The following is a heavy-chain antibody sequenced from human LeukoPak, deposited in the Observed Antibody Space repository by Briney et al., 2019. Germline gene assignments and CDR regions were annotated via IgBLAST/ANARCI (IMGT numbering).Heavy chain of an antibody. CDR3: ARVVGSGWSVGYFDY. D-gene: IGHD6-19*01. J-gene: IGHJ4*02. V-gene: IGHV3-30-3*01. CDR2: ISYDGSNK. Sequence: GRSLRLSCAASGFTFSSYAMHWVRQAPGKGLEWVAVISYDGSNKYYADSVKGRFTISRDNSKNTLYLQMNSLRAEDTAVYYCARVVGSGWSVGYFDYWGQGTLVTVSS. CDR1: GFTFSSYA.